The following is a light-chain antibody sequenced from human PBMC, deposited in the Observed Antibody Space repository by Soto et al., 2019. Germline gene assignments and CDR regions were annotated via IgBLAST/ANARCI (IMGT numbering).Light chain of an antibody. CDR1: QSVSSN. J-gene: IGKJ5*01. CDR3: QQFFT. V-gene: IGKV3-15*01. CDR2: GAS. Sequence: IVMTQSPATLSVSPGERATLSCRASQSVSSNLAWYQQKPGQAPRLLIYGASTRATGIPARFSGSGSGTEFTLTISSLQSEDFAVYYRQQFFTFGQGTRLEIK.